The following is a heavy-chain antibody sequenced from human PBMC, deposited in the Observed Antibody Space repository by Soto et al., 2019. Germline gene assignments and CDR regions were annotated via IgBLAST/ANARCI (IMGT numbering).Heavy chain of an antibody. CDR2: IYFSEST. CDR3: ARSVFP. CDR1: GASISSGDYY. V-gene: IGHV4-30-4*01. Sequence: PSETLSLTCNVSGASISSGDYYWSWIRQPPGKGLEWIGYIYFSESTSYNPSLKSRVTISGDKSKNQFSLRVSSVTAADTAVYYCARSVFPWGQGTLVTVSS. J-gene: IGHJ5*02.